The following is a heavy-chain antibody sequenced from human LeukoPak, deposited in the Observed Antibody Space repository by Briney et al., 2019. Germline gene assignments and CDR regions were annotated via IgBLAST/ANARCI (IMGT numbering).Heavy chain of an antibody. V-gene: IGHV4-31*03. CDR1: GGSISSGGYY. CDR3: ARVRGFYDSSGYYPYYFDY. J-gene: IGHJ4*02. Sequence: SETLSLTCTVSGGSISSGGYYWSWIRQHPGKGLEWTGYIYYSGSTYYNPSLKSRVAISVDTSKNQFSLKLSSVTAADTAVYYCARVRGFYDSSGYYPYYFDYWGQGTLVTVSS. CDR2: IYYSGST. D-gene: IGHD3-22*01.